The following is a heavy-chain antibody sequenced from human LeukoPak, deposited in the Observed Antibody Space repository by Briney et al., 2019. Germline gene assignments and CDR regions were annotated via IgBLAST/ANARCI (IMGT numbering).Heavy chain of an antibody. J-gene: IGHJ4*02. CDR2: ISGSGITT. CDR3: ARCEGLPFYFNS. CDR1: GFNFNDYY. V-gene: IGHV3-11*01. Sequence: PGGSLRLSCAASGFNFNDYYMSWIRQAPGKGLELVSYISGSGITTHYIDSMKGRITISRDNAKNSVYLQMNSLRAEDTAVYYCARCEGLPFYFNSWGQGTLVTVSS. D-gene: IGHD3/OR15-3a*01.